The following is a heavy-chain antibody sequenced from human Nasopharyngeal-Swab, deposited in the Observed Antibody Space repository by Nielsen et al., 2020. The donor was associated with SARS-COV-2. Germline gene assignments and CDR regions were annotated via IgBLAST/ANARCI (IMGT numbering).Heavy chain of an antibody. CDR2: SYHSGST. CDR1: GGSISSSNW. D-gene: IGHD3-10*01. J-gene: IGHJ6*02. Sequence: SCAVSGGSISSSNWWSCVRQPPGTGLGCICVSYHSGSTYYNPSLTSRVTISVDKSKNQFSLKMRSVTAADTAVFYCARRSSEYYYGSGSYYNGYYYGMDVWGQGTTVTVSS. V-gene: IGHV4-4*02. CDR3: ARRSSEYYYGSGSYYNGYYYGMDV.